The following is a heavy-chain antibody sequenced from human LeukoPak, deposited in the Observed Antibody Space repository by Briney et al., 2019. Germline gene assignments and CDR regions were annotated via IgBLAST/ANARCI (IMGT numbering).Heavy chain of an antibody. CDR3: AKGAGYINRDASDI. Sequence: PGGSLRLSCAASGFTFDDYVMHWGRKPPGTGLELVSLISGDGGSTYYGTSIKSPSSICRDNSKNSLYLQMNSLRTADTALYYCAKGAGYINRDASDIWGQGTLVTVSS. V-gene: IGHV3-43*02. J-gene: IGHJ3*02. D-gene: IGHD5-24*01. CDR1: GFTFDDYV. CDR2: ISGDGGST.